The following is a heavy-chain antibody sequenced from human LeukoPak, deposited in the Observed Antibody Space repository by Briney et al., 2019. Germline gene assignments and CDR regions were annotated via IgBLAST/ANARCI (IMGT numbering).Heavy chain of an antibody. CDR1: GFTFDDYA. D-gene: IGHD1-7*01. V-gene: IGHV3-9*01. J-gene: IGHJ4*02. Sequence: GGSLRLSCAASGFTFDDYAMHWVRQAPGKGLEWVSGISWNSGSIGYADSVKGRFTISRDNAKNSLYLQMNSLRAEDTALYYCAKDMYPQGVTGTTLDYWGQGTLVTVSS. CDR3: AKDMYPQGVTGTTLDY. CDR2: ISWNSGSI.